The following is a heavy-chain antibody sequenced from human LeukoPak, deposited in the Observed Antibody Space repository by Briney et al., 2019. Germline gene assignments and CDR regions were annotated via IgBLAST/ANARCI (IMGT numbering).Heavy chain of an antibody. CDR1: GFTLSSHS. J-gene: IGHJ3*02. CDR2: ISGSSGNI. CDR3: ARDLSGYNSGWHAFDI. V-gene: IGHV3-48*02. D-gene: IGHD6-19*01. Sequence: GGSLRLSCAASGFTLSSHSMNWVRQAPGKGLEWVSYISGSSGNIQYADSVKGRFTISRDNAKNSLYLQLNSLRDEDTAVYYCARDLSGYNSGWHAFDIWGQGTLVTVSS.